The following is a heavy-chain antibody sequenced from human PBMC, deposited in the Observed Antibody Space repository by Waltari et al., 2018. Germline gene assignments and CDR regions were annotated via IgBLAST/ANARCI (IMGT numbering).Heavy chain of an antibody. CDR3: ARDTWYYYDSSGYSLEAFDI. Sequence: EVQLVESGGGLVQPGGSLRLSCAASGFTFRSYWMHWVRQAPGKGPVWVSRINSDGSSTSYADSVKGRFTISRDNAKNTLYLQMNSLRAEDTAVYYCARDTWYYYDSSGYSLEAFDIWGQGTMVTVSS. D-gene: IGHD3-22*01. V-gene: IGHV3-74*01. CDR1: GFTFRSYW. CDR2: INSDGSST. J-gene: IGHJ3*02.